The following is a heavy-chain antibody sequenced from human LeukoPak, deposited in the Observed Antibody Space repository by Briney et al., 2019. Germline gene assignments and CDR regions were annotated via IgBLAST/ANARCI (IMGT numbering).Heavy chain of an antibody. CDR3: ARGRERYSSSWYPSPTPKYYFDY. CDR1: GGSFSGYY. Sequence: PSETLSLTCAVYGGSFSGYYWSWIRQPPWKGLEWIGEINHSGSTNYNPSLKSRVTISVDTSKNQFSLKLSSVTAADTAVYYCARGRERYSSSWYPSPTPKYYFDYWGQGTLVTVSS. CDR2: INHSGST. J-gene: IGHJ4*02. V-gene: IGHV4-34*01. D-gene: IGHD6-13*01.